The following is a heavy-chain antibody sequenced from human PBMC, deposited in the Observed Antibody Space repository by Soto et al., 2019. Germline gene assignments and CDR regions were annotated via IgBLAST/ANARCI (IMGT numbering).Heavy chain of an antibody. CDR1: GYSFTSYW. CDR3: ARPGTSGGRSYYYGMDV. V-gene: IGHV5-51*01. J-gene: IGHJ6*02. D-gene: IGHD2-15*01. Sequence: PGESLKISCKGSGYSFTSYWIGWVRQMPGKGLEWMGIIYPGDSDTRYSPSFQGQVTISADKSISTAYLQWSSLKASDTAMYYCARPGTSGGRSYYYGMDVWGQGTTVTVSS. CDR2: IYPGDSDT.